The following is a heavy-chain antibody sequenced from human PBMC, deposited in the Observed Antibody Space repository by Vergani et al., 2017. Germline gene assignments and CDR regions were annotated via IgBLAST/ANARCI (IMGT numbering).Heavy chain of an antibody. D-gene: IGHD3-10*01. J-gene: IGHJ4*02. CDR1: GGSFSGYY. V-gene: IGHV4-34*01. Sequence: QVQLQQWGAGLLKPSETLSLTCAVYGGSFSGYYWSWIRQPPGKGLEWIGEINHSGSTNYKPSLKSRVTISVDTSKNQFSLKLSSVTAADTAVYYCARGRGITMVRGVREDYWGQGTLVTVSS. CDR3: ARGRGITMVRGVREDY. CDR2: INHSGST.